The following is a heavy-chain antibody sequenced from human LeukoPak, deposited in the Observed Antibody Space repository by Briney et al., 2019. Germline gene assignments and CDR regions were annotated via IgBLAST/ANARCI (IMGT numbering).Heavy chain of an antibody. CDR2: ISPYNGNT. J-gene: IGHJ4*02. D-gene: IGHD6-19*01. V-gene: IGHV1-18*01. Sequence: ASVKVSCKASGYDFTSVGITWVRRAPGQGLEWMGWISPYNGNTGYAQKFQGRVAMTTDASTTTAYIELRGLRFNDTAVYYCARAGPGSGWYFDYWGQGTLVTVSS. CDR1: GYDFTSVG. CDR3: ARAGPGSGWYFDY.